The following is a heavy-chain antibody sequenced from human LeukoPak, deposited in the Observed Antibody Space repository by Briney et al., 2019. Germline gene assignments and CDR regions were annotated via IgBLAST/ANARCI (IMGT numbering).Heavy chain of an antibody. Sequence: GGSLRLSCAASGFTFSTYWMSWVRQAPGTGLEWVASIKQDGSEKSYVDSVKGRFTISRDNAKNSLYLQMNSLRAEDTAVYYCARGGYQLLWYWGQGSLVTVSS. CDR3: ARGGYQLLWY. J-gene: IGHJ4*02. CDR1: GFTFSTYW. CDR2: IKQDGSEK. V-gene: IGHV3-7*04. D-gene: IGHD2-2*01.